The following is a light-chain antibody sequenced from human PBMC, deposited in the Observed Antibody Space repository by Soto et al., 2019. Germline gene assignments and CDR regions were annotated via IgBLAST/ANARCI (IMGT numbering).Light chain of an antibody. CDR3: CSYAGRSTFYV. CDR1: SSDVGSYNL. J-gene: IGLJ1*01. V-gene: IGLV2-23*02. CDR2: EVS. Sequence: QSALTQPASVSGSPGQSITISCTGTSSDVGSYNLVSWYQQHPGKAPKLMIYEVSKRPSGVSNRFSGSKSGNTASLTISGLQAEDEADYSCCSYAGRSTFYVFGTGAKLTVL.